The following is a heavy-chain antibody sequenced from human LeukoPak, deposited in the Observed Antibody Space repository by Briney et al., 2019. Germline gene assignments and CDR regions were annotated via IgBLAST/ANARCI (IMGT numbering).Heavy chain of an antibody. Sequence: SETLSLTCTVSGYSISSGGYWCWSRQPPGRGLGGIWSIYHSGSTYYTPSLKSRVTISGDTSKNQFSLKLSSLTAADTAVYYCARPRKAYCGGDCYSYYFDYWGQGTLVTVSS. V-gene: IGHV4-38-2*02. CDR2: IYHSGST. CDR3: ARPRKAYCGGDCYSYYFDY. CDR1: GYSISSGGY. J-gene: IGHJ4*02. D-gene: IGHD2-21*02.